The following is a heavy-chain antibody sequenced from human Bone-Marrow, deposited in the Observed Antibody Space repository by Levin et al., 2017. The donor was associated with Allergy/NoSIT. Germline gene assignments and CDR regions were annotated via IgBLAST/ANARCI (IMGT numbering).Heavy chain of an antibody. CDR3: ARDSSSWFGMDV. CDR1: GGSFSGYY. V-gene: IGHV4-34*01. Sequence: GSLRLSCAVYGGSFSGYYWSWIRQPPGKGLEWIGEINHSGSTNYNPSLKSRVTISVDTSKNQFSLKLSSVTAADTAVYYCARDSSSWFGMDVWGQGTTVTVSS. J-gene: IGHJ6*02. CDR2: INHSGST. D-gene: IGHD6-13*01.